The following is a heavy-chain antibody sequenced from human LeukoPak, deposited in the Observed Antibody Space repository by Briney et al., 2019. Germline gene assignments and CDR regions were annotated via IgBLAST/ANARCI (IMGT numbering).Heavy chain of an antibody. D-gene: IGHD6-19*01. Sequence: GASVKVSCKASGVTFSSYAISWVRQAPGQGLEWMGRIIPIFGTANYAQKFQGRVTITTDESTSTAYMELSSLRSEDTAVYYCARELGYSSGWRDYWGQGTLVTVSS. CDR1: GVTFSSYA. J-gene: IGHJ4*02. V-gene: IGHV1-69*05. CDR2: IIPIFGTA. CDR3: ARELGYSSGWRDY.